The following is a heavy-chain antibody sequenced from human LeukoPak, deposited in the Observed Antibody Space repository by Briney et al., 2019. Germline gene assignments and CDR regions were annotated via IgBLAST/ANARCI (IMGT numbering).Heavy chain of an antibody. J-gene: IGHJ1*01. CDR3: AEGTTG. CDR1: GLTFSSYA. Sequence: GGSLRLSCAASGLTFSSYAMSWVRQAPGKGLEWVANINQDGNKKYYVDSVKGRFTISRDNAKNSLYLQMNSLRVEDTAVYYCAEGTTGWGQGTLVTVSS. D-gene: IGHD1-1*01. CDR2: INQDGNKK. V-gene: IGHV3-7*01.